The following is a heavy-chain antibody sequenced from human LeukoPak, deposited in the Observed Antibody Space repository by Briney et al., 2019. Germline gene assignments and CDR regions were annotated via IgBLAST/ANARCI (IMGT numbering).Heavy chain of an antibody. J-gene: IGHJ6*03. D-gene: IGHD2/OR15-2a*01. CDR2: ISDSGGRA. CDR3: AKGGGYFYYCMDV. Sequence: GGSLTLSCAASGFTFTSYAMSWVRQAPGKGLEWVSTISDSGGRANHADSVKGRFTISRDNSKNTVFLQVASLRAEATAVYYCAKGGGYFYYCMDVRGKGTTAT. V-gene: IGHV3-23*01. CDR1: GFTFTSYA.